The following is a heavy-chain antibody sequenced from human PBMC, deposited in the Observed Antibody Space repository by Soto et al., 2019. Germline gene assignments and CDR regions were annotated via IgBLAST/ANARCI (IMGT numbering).Heavy chain of an antibody. D-gene: IGHD4-4*01. Sequence: PSQTLSLTCVISGDSVSSKSAVWNWIRQSPSRGLEWLGRTYYRSQWHYEYAVFVQSRISIDPDTSKNQFSLQLNSVSPEDTAVYYCVRLVGNSWLDHWGQGTLVTVSS. V-gene: IGHV6-1*01. J-gene: IGHJ4*02. CDR2: TYYRSQWHY. CDR1: GDSVSSKSAV. CDR3: VRLVGNSWLDH.